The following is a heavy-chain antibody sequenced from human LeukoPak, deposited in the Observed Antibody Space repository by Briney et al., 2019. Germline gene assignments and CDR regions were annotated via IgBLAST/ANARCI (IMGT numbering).Heavy chain of an antibody. V-gene: IGHV3-30*02. J-gene: IGHJ4*02. CDR1: GFTFSSYD. Sequence: GGSLRLSCAASGFTFSSYDMHWVRQAPGKGLEWVAFIRYDGSNKYYADSVKGRFTISRDNSKNTLYLQMNNLRAEDTAAYYCAKSTRLWFPMIDFWGQGTLVTVSS. CDR2: IRYDGSNK. D-gene: IGHD3-10*01. CDR3: AKSTRLWFPMIDF.